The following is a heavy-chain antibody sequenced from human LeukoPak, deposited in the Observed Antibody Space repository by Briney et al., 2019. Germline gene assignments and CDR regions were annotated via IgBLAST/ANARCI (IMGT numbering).Heavy chain of an antibody. V-gene: IGHV4-4*07. CDR3: ARDRDYGDYYGMDV. J-gene: IGHJ6*02. Sequence: PSETLSLTGTGSAGSISSYYWSWIRQPAGKGLKWIGRIYTSGSTNYNPSLKSRITMSVDTSKNQFSLKLSSVTAADTAVYYCARDRDYGDYYGMDVWGQGTTVTVSS. D-gene: IGHD4-17*01. CDR1: AGSISSYY. CDR2: IYTSGST.